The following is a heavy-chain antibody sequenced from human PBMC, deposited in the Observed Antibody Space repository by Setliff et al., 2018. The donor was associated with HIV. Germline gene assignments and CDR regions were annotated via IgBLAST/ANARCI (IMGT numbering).Heavy chain of an antibody. CDR1: RSTFNSHT. D-gene: IGHD3-3*01. J-gene: IGHJ6*03. CDR2: IIPILGVA. V-gene: IGHV1-69*02. CDR3: VRGVQSPPHYSYYYMDV. Sequence: ASVKVSCKASRSTFNSHTINWVRQAPGQGLDWMGRIIPILGVANYAQRFQGKVTFTADKSTSTAYMELTSLRFDDTAMYYCVRGVQSPPHYSYYYMDVWGEGTMVTV.